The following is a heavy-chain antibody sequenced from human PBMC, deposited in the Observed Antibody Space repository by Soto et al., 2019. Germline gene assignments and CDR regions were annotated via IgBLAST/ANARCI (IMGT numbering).Heavy chain of an antibody. V-gene: IGHV4-39*01. D-gene: IGHD6-25*01. Sequence: SETLSLTCTVSGASISSSGYYWGWIRQPPGKGLEWIGTIYYSGNKYYNPSLKSRVTVSVDTSNNQFSLDLSSVTAADTALYFCASHVAACYFDHWGQGTPVTVSS. CDR2: IYYSGNK. CDR3: ASHVAACYFDH. J-gene: IGHJ4*02. CDR1: GASISSSGYY.